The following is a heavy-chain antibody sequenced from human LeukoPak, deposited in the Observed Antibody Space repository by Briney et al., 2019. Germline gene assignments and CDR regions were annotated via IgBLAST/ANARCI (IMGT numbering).Heavy chain of an antibody. Sequence: SETLSLTCTVSGGSISSYYWSWIRQPPGKGLEWIGYIYYSGSTNYNPSLKSRVTISVDTSKNQFSLKLSSVTAADTAVYYCARAGATHYGGNLIPLGRGYDAFDIWGQGTMVTVSS. J-gene: IGHJ3*02. D-gene: IGHD4-23*01. CDR3: ARAGATHYGGNLIPLGRGYDAFDI. CDR2: IYYSGST. V-gene: IGHV4-59*01. CDR1: GGSISSYY.